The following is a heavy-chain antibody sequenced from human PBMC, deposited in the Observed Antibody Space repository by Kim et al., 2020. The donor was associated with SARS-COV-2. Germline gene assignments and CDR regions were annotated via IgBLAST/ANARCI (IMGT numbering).Heavy chain of an antibody. D-gene: IGHD3-9*01. Sequence: GGSLRLSCAVSGFTFSNYAMSWVRQAPGKGLEWVSAISGSGSGTYYAASVKGRFTISRDNSKNTLYLQMNSLRAEDTAVYYCEGCRYFDWLFDYWGQGILVTVSS. V-gene: IGHV3-23*01. CDR2: ISGSGSGT. CDR3: EGCRYFDWLFDY. CDR1: GFTFSNYA. J-gene: IGHJ4*02.